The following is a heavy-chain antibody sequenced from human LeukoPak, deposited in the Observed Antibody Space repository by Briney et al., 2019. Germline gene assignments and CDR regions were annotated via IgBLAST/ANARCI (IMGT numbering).Heavy chain of an antibody. V-gene: IGHV3-30-3*01. CDR1: GFTFSSYA. J-gene: IGHJ4*02. CDR3: ARLRDYGVAFDY. CDR2: ISYDGSNK. Sequence: GRSLRLSCAASGFTFSSYAMHWVRQAPGKGLEWVAVISYDGSNKYYADSVKGRFTISRDNSKNTLYLQMNSLRAEDTAVYYCARLRDYGVAFDYWGQGTLVTVSS. D-gene: IGHD4-17*01.